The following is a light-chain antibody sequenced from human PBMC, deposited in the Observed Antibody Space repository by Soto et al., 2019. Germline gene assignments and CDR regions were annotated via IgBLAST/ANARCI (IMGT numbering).Light chain of an antibody. CDR3: QQYGGSPQT. J-gene: IGKJ1*01. CDR1: LSVSNY. V-gene: IGKV3-20*01. Sequence: EIVLTQSPGTLSLSPGERATLSCRASLSVSNYLAWYQQKPGQAPRLLIYGASRRATVIPDRFSGSGSGTDFTLTISRLEPEDFAVYYCQQYGGSPQTFGQGTNVEIK. CDR2: GAS.